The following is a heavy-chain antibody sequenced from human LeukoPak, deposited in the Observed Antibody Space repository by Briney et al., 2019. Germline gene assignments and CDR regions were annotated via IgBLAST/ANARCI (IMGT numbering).Heavy chain of an antibody. V-gene: IGHV3-7*01. CDR1: GFTFSSYW. CDR2: IKQDGSEK. Sequence: GGSLRLSCAASGFTFSSYWMSWVRQAPGKGLEWVANIKQDGSEKYYVDSVKGRFTISRDNAKNSLYLQMNSLRAEDTAVYYCARALRGDIVVVPAAQFDYWGQGTLVTVSS. J-gene: IGHJ4*02. D-gene: IGHD2-2*01. CDR3: ARALRGDIVVVPAAQFDY.